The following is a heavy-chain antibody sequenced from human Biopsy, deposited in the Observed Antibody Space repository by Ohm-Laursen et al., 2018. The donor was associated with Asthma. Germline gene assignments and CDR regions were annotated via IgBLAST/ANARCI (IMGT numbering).Heavy chain of an antibody. CDR2: MAYDGSIK. CDR1: GFTFIRYG. CDR3: ARGLDYSGRSGFDY. J-gene: IGHJ4*02. Sequence: SLRLSCAASGFTFIRYGIDWVRPAPGRGLEWVALMAYDGSIKDYADSGMARFTISRDNSMNTLYLHMNSLRVEDTAVYYCARGLDYSGRSGFDYWGQGTLVTVSS. D-gene: IGHD3-10*01. V-gene: IGHV3-33*05.